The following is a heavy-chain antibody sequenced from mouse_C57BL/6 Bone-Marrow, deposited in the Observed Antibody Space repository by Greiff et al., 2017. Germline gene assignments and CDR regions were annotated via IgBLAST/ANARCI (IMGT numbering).Heavy chain of an antibody. D-gene: IGHD2-5*01. J-gene: IGHJ4*01. CDR2: IRNKANGYTT. CDR1: GFTFTDYY. CDR3: ARDTYSNYVDYAMDY. Sequence: EVQVVESGGGLVQPGGSLSLSCAASGFTFTDYYMSWVRQPPGKALEWLGFIRNKANGYTTEYSAYVKGRFTISRDNSQSILYLQMNALRAEDSATYDCARDTYSNYVDYAMDYWGQGTSVTVSS. V-gene: IGHV7-3*01.